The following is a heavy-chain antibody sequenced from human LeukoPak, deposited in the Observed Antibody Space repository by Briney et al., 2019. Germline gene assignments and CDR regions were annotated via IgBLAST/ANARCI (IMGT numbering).Heavy chain of an antibody. J-gene: IGHJ4*02. Sequence: SETLSLTCTVSGGSISSGSYYWSWIRQPAGKGLEWIGRIYTSGSTNYNPSLKSRVTISVDTSKNQFSLKLSSVTAADTAVYYCASEYSSSSGVFDYWGQGTLVTVSS. CDR1: GGSISSGSYY. CDR2: IYTSGST. D-gene: IGHD6-6*01. V-gene: IGHV4-61*02. CDR3: ASEYSSSSGVFDY.